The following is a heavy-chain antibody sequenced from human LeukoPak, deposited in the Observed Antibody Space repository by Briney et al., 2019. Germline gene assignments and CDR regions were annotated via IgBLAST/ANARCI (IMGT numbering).Heavy chain of an antibody. V-gene: IGHV4-4*09. CDR1: GVSMNSHY. CDR2: ISGSGST. CDR3: VVSPNQDFYDY. Sequence: SETLPLTCCVSGVSMNSHYLNWIRQPPGKGLEWIGFISGSGSTNYNPSLMSRVTMSLETSKRQFSLKLRSVTAADTAVYYCVVSPNQDFYDYWGQGTLVTVSS. J-gene: IGHJ4*02.